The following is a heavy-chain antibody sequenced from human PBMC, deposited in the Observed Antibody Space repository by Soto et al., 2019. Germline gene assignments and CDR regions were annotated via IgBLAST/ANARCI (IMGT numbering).Heavy chain of an antibody. Sequence: SVKVSCKASGGTFSSYAISWVRQAPGQGLEWMGGIIPIFGTANYAQKFQGRVTITADESTSTAYMELSSLRSEDTAVYYCARGLDLPNPFDYWGQRTLVTVSS. J-gene: IGHJ4*02. CDR1: GGTFSSYA. CDR3: ARGLDLPNPFDY. CDR2: IIPIFGTA. V-gene: IGHV1-69*13.